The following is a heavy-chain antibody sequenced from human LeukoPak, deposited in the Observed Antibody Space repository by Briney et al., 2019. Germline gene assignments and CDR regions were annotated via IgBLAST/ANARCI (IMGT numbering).Heavy chain of an antibody. V-gene: IGHV1-8*01. J-gene: IGHJ4*02. CDR2: MNPNSGNT. Sequence: ASVKVSCKASGYTFTSYDINWVRQAAGQGLEWMGWMNPNSGNTGYAQKFQGRVTMTRNTSISTAYMELSSLRSEDTAVYYCARGYYYDSSAKPEFDYWGQGTLVTVSS. CDR1: GYTFTSYD. D-gene: IGHD3-22*01. CDR3: ARGYYYDSSAKPEFDY.